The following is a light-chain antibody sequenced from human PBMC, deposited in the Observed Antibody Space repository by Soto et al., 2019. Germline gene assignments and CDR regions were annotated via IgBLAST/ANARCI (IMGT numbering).Light chain of an antibody. V-gene: IGLV1-47*01. CDR1: SSNIGSNY. Sequence: QSVLTQPPSASGTPGQRVTISCSGSSSNIGSNYVYWYQQLPGTVPQLLIYRNSERPSGVADRFSGSTSGTSASLAISGLRSEDEADYYCAAWDDSLSGVVFGGGTKVTVL. J-gene: IGLJ2*01. CDR3: AAWDDSLSGVV. CDR2: RNS.